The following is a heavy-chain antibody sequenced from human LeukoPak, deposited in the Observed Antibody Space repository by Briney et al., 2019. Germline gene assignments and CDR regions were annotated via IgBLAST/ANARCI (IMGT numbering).Heavy chain of an antibody. CDR2: MNPNSGNT. CDR3: ATHYDFWSGYGY. V-gene: IGHV1-8*03. CDR1: GYTFTSYD. J-gene: IGHJ4*02. Sequence: GASVKVSCKAPGYTFTSYDINWVRQATGQGLEWMGWMNPNSGNTGYAQKFQGRVTITRNTSISTAYMELSSLRSEDTAVYYCATHYDFWSGYGYWGQGTLVTVSS. D-gene: IGHD3-3*01.